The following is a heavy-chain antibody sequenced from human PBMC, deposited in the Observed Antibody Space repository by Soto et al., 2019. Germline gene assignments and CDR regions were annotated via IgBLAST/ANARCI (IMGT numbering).Heavy chain of an antibody. Sequence: SLRLSCAGSGFIFSTYVMHWVRQAPGKGLEWVAVILYDGSKEFYADSVKGRFSISRDNSKNTLYLQMNTLRAEDTATYYCSRGAGAAEINSFDIWGQGSLVTVSS. V-gene: IGHV3-30*03. CDR1: GFIFSTYV. J-gene: IGHJ5*02. CDR3: SRGAGAAEINSFDI. CDR2: ILYDGSKE. D-gene: IGHD6-13*01.